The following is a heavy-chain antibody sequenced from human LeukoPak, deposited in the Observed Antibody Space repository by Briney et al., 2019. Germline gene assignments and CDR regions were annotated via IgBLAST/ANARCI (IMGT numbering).Heavy chain of an antibody. CDR2: ISGSGGST. CDR3: AKRGVVIRVILVGFHKEAYYFDS. D-gene: IGHD3-22*01. J-gene: IGHJ4*02. V-gene: IGHV3-23*01. CDR1: GFSFGSYR. Sequence: SGGSLRLSCAASGFSFGSYRMNWVRQAPGKGLEWVAGISGSGGSTNYADSVKGRFTISRDNPKNTLYLQMNSLRAEDTAVYFCAKRGVVIRVILVGFHKEAYYFDSWGQGALVTVSS.